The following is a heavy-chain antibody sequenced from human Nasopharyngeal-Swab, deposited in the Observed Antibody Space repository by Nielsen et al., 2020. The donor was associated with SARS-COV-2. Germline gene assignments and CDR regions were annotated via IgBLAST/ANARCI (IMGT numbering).Heavy chain of an antibody. D-gene: IGHD3-22*01. Sequence: ASVKVSCKASGYTFTGYYMHWVRQAPGQGLEWMGRINPNSGGTKYAQKFQGRVTMTGDTSISTAYMELSRLRSDDTAVYYCARGKPLYDSSGYYFDYWGQGTLVTVSS. CDR1: GYTFTGYY. V-gene: IGHV1-2*06. J-gene: IGHJ4*02. CDR2: INPNSGGT. CDR3: ARGKPLYDSSGYYFDY.